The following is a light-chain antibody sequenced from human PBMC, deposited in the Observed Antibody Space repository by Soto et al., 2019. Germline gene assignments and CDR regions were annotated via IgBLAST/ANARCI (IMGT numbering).Light chain of an antibody. J-gene: IGLJ2*01. V-gene: IGLV3-21*04. Sequence: SYELTQPPSVSVAPGKTARITCGGDNIRSETVHWYQQKPGQAPVLVVYYNRDRPSAIPERFSGSKSGDTATLTISRVEAGDEADYYCQVWDTSSDHVIFGGGTKLTVL. CDR2: YNR. CDR1: NIRSET. CDR3: QVWDTSSDHVI.